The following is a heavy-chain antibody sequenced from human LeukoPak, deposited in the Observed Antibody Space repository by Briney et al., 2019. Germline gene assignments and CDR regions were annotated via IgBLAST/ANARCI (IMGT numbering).Heavy chain of an antibody. J-gene: IGHJ4*02. Sequence: GGSLRLSCAASGFTFNSFAMHWVHQALGKGLEWVAVISYDGSNKYYAESVKGRFTISRDNSKNTLYLQMNSLRAEDTAVYYCARGVRMSEDIVVVVAASKDYWGQGTLVTVSS. D-gene: IGHD2-15*01. CDR2: ISYDGSNK. V-gene: IGHV3-30*04. CDR3: ARGVRMSEDIVVVVAASKDY. CDR1: GFTFNSFA.